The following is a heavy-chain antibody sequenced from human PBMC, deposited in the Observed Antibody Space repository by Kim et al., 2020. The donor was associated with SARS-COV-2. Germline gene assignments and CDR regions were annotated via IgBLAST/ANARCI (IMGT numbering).Heavy chain of an antibody. V-gene: IGHV4-39*01. CDR1: GGSISSSTYY. CDR3: PRVGYRNGYSTYVDY. D-gene: IGHD5-18*01. Sequence: SETLSLTCTVSGGSISSSTYYWGWIRQPPGKGLEWIATIYYSGRTFYNPSLKSRVAISVDTSKDQFSLKLSSVTAADTAVYSFPRVGYRNGYSTYVDYWG. J-gene: IGHJ4*01. CDR2: IYYSGRT.